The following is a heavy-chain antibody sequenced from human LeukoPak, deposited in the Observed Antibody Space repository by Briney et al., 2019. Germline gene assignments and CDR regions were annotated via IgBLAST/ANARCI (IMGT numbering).Heavy chain of an antibody. J-gene: IGHJ4*02. Sequence: SVKVSCKASGGTFSSYAISWVRQAPGQGLEWMGGIIPIFGTANYAQKFQGRVTITTDESTSTAYMELSSLRFEDTAVYYCARDSWGAVAGTLDYWGQGTLVTVSS. CDR3: ARDSWGAVAGTLDY. CDR2: IIPIFGTA. D-gene: IGHD6-19*01. CDR1: GGTFSSYA. V-gene: IGHV1-69*05.